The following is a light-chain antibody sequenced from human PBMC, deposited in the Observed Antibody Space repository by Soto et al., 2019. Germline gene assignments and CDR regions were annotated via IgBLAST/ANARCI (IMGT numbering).Light chain of an antibody. CDR2: EVS. CDR3: SSYSSSSTLFV. Sequence: QSVLTQPASVSGSPGQSITISCTGTSSDVGAYKYVSWYQQHPGKAPKVMIYEVSNRPSGVSNRFSGSKSGNTASLTISGLQAEDEAEYFCSSYSSSSTLFVFGTGTKVTVL. CDR1: SSDVGAYKY. J-gene: IGLJ1*01. V-gene: IGLV2-14*01.